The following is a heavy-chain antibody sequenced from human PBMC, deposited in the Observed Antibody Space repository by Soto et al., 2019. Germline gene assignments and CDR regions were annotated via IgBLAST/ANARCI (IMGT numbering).Heavy chain of an antibody. J-gene: IGHJ5*02. D-gene: IGHD3-10*01. Sequence: SETLSLTCAVYGGSFSGYYWSWIRQPPGKGLEWTGEINHSGSTNYNPSLKSRVTISVDTSKNQFSLKLSSVTAADTAVYYCARDGLLWFGETTRKNWFDPWGQGTLVTVSS. CDR1: GGSFSGYY. CDR2: INHSGST. V-gene: IGHV4-34*01. CDR3: ARDGLLWFGETTRKNWFDP.